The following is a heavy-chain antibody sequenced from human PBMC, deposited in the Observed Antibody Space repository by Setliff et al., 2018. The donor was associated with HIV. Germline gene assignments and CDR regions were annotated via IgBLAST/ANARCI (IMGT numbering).Heavy chain of an antibody. CDR3: ANFLPDTAAAGPRFDY. V-gene: IGHV4-34*01. CDR1: GGSFSGFY. J-gene: IGHJ4*02. D-gene: IGHD6-13*01. Sequence: SETLSLTCAVFGGSFSGFYWSWIRQPPGKGLEWIGEINHSGSTTYNPSLKSRVTISVDTSKNHFSLKLSSVTAADTAVYYCANFLPDTAAAGPRFDYWGQGTLVTVSS. CDR2: INHSGST.